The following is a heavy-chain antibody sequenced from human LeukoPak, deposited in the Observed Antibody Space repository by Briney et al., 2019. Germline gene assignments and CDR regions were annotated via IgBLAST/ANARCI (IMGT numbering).Heavy chain of an antibody. CDR1: GGSFSGYY. J-gene: IGHJ4*02. CDR3: AREGFLESL. Sequence: NPSETLSLTCAIYGGSFSGYYWSWIRQPPGKGLEWIGEINHSGSTNYNPSLKSRVTISVDTSKNQFSLKLSSVTAADTAVYYCAREGFLESLWGQGTLVTVSS. D-gene: IGHD3-3*01. CDR2: INHSGST. V-gene: IGHV4-34*01.